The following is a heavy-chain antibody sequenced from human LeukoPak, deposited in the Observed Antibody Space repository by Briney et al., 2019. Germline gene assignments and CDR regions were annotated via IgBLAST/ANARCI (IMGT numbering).Heavy chain of an antibody. CDR2: ISAYNGNT. V-gene: IGHV1-18*01. D-gene: IGHD1-26*01. Sequence: ASVKVSCKASGYTFSSYGIRWVRQAPGQGLEWMGWISAYNGNTNYAQKLQGRVTMTTDTSTSTAYMELRSLRSDDTAVYYCARDLEWEQHNAFDIWGQGTMVTVSS. CDR3: ARDLEWEQHNAFDI. J-gene: IGHJ3*02. CDR1: GYTFSSYG.